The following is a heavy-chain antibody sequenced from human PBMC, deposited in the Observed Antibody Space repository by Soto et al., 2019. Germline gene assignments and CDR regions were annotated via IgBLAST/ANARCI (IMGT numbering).Heavy chain of an antibody. J-gene: IGHJ4*02. CDR1: GFTFSSYW. Sequence: PGGSLRLSCAASGFTFSSYWMHWVRQAPGKGLVWVSRISSDGSSTNYAESVKGRFTISRDNSKNTLNLQMNALRVEDTAVYYCARGPHVGISTSWGQGTLVTVSS. D-gene: IGHD2-2*01. CDR2: ISSDGSST. V-gene: IGHV3-74*01. CDR3: ARGPHVGISTS.